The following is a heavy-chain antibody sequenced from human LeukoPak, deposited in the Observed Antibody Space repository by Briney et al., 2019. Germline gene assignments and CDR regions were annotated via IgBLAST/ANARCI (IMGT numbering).Heavy chain of an antibody. D-gene: IGHD3-22*01. J-gene: IGHJ5*02. CDR1: GYTFTGYY. CDR3: ARAVVIHNWFDP. V-gene: IGHV1-2*02. CDR2: INPNSGGT. Sequence: ASVKVSCKTSGYTFTGYYMHWVRQAPGQGLEWMGWINPNSGGTNYAQKFQGRVTMTRDMSTSTVYMELSSLRSEDTAVYYCARAVVIHNWFDPWGQGTLVTVSS.